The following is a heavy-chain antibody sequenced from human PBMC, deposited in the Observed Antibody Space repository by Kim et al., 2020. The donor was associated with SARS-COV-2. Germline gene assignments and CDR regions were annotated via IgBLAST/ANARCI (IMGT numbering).Heavy chain of an antibody. V-gene: IGHV3-48*02. D-gene: IGHD2-8*02. CDR3: ARRTGGWFDS. Sequence: TIFYAASVQGRFTISRDNAKNSLYLQMNSLGHEDTAVYYWARRTGGWFDSWGQGILVTVSS. CDR2: TI. J-gene: IGHJ5*01.